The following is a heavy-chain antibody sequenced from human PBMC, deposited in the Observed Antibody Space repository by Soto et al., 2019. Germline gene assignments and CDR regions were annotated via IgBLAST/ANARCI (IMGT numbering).Heavy chain of an antibody. D-gene: IGHD6-19*01. CDR3: AKSIAGASGWLVP. J-gene: IGHJ5*02. CDR2: IWYEGSNT. CDR1: GFIFSSYG. Sequence: GGSLRLSCAASGFIFSSYGMHWVRQAPGKGLEWVAGIWYEGSNTFYSDAVKGRFAISRDNSKKTVDLQMNSLRAVDKGVDYCAKSIAGASGWLVPWGQGIQVTVSS. V-gene: IGHV3-33*06.